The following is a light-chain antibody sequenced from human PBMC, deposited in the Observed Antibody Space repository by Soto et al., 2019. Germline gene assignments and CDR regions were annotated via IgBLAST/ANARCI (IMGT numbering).Light chain of an antibody. V-gene: IGLV2-14*03. Sequence: QSALTQPASVSGSPGQSITISCTGTSSDVGDYDFVSWYQQHPGKAPKLMIYDVRNRPSGVSYRFSGSKSGNTASLTISGLQPDDEADYYCSSYMTSTIPFYVFGTGTKLTVL. CDR2: DVR. CDR1: SSDVGDYDF. CDR3: SSYMTSTIPFYV. J-gene: IGLJ1*01.